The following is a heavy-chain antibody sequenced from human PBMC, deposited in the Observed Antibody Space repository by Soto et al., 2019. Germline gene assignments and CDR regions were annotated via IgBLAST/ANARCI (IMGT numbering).Heavy chain of an antibody. CDR1: GGTFSSYA. D-gene: IGHD3-10*01. CDR2: IIPIFGTT. Sequence: QIQLVQSGAEVKKPGSSVKISCKASGGTFSSYAINWVRQAPGQGLEWMGGIIPIFGTTNYAQKFQGRVTVTADDSTTTAYMVLNSLRSEDTAIYYCARSYGSGTYGSLDPWGQGTLVTVSS. CDR3: ARSYGSGTYGSLDP. J-gene: IGHJ5*02. V-gene: IGHV1-69*01.